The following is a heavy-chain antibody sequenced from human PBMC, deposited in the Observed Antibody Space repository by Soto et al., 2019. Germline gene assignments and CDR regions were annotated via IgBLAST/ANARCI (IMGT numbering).Heavy chain of an antibody. CDR3: TRDFPVNYYDSSGYLSDP. CDR1: GFTFGDYA. V-gene: IGHV3-49*03. Sequence: GGSLRLSCTASGFTFGDYAMSWFRLAPGKGLEWVGFIRSKVYGGTTEYAASVKGRFTISRDDSKSIAYLQMNSLKTEDTAVYYCTRDFPVNYYDSSGYLSDPWGQGTLVTVSS. CDR2: IRSKVYGGTT. D-gene: IGHD3-22*01. J-gene: IGHJ5*02.